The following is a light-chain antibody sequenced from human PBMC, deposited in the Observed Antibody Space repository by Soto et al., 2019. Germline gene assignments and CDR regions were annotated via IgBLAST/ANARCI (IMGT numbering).Light chain of an antibody. CDR3: QLSNNWPT. CDR2: DTS. Sequence: EIVMTQSPTTLSVSPGERATLSCRASQSVRSNLAWYQQKPGQPPRILIYDTSTRATGIPARFSGIGSGTEFTLTISSLKSEDSAVDDCQLSNNWPTFGLGTKVDNK. J-gene: IGKJ1*01. V-gene: IGKV3-15*01. CDR1: QSVRSN.